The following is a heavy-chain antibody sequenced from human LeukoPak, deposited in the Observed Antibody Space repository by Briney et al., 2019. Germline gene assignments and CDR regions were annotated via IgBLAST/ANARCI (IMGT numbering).Heavy chain of an antibody. Sequence: SETLSLTCTVSGGSISSYYWSWIRQPPGKGLEWIGYIYYSGSTNYNPSLKSRVTISVDTSKNQFSLKLSSVTAADTAVYYCARELYYYDTQGAFDIWGQGTMVTVSS. J-gene: IGHJ3*02. CDR1: GGSISSYY. CDR3: ARELYYYDTQGAFDI. CDR2: IYYSGST. V-gene: IGHV4-59*01. D-gene: IGHD3-22*01.